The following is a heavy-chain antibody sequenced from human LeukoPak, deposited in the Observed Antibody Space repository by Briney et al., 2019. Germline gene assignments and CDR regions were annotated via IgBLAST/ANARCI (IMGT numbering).Heavy chain of an antibody. CDR2: INPSGGST. V-gene: IGHV1-46*01. D-gene: IGHD2-21*02. CDR3: ARGLCGGDCSFYYYGMDV. J-gene: IGHJ6*02. CDR1: GYTFTSYY. Sequence: ASVKVSCKASGYTFTSYYMHWVRQAPGQGLEWMGIINPSGGSTSYAQKFQGRVTMTRDTSTSTVYMELSSLRSEDTAVYYCARGLCGGDCSFYYYGMDVWGQGTTVTVSS.